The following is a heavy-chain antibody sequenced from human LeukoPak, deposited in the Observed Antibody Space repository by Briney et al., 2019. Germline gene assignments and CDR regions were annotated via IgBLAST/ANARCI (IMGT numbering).Heavy chain of an antibody. CDR2: INHSGST. V-gene: IGHV4-34*01. CDR1: GGSFSGYY. Sequence: PSETLSLTCAVYGGSFSGYYWSWIRQPPGTGLEWIGEINHSGSTNYNPSLKSRVTISVDTSKNQFSLKLSSVTAADTAVYYCARVSYYDSSGNRGAFDYWGQGTLVTVSS. D-gene: IGHD3-22*01. CDR3: ARVSYYDSSGNRGAFDY. J-gene: IGHJ4*02.